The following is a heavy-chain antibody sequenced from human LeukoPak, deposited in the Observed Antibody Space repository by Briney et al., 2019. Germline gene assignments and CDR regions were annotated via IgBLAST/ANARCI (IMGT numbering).Heavy chain of an antibody. V-gene: IGHV4-31*03. Sequence: SQTLSLTCTVSGVSIASRGFSWTWLRQPPGKGLEWIGCISNSGDAYSNPSLKSRLSISVDASKNQFSLRLTSVTAADTAVYFCARDVLVTSSPDAFDVWGQGTMVTVSS. J-gene: IGHJ3*01. CDR2: ISNSGDA. CDR3: ARDVLVTSSPDAFDV. CDR1: GVSIASRGFS. D-gene: IGHD2-21*02.